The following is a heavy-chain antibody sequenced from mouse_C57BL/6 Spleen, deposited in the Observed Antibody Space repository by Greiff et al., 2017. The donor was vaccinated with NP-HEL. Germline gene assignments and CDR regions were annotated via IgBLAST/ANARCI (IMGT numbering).Heavy chain of an antibody. CDR1: GFNIKNTY. CDR3: ARPDDGYLAWFAY. V-gene: IGHV14-3*01. CDR2: IDPANGNT. Sequence: EVMLVESVAELVRPGASVKLSCTASGFNIKNTYMHWVKQRPEQGLEWIGRIDPANGNTKYAPKFQGKATITADTSSNTAYLQLSSLTSEDTAIYYCARPDDGYLAWFAYWGQGTLVTVSA. D-gene: IGHD2-3*01. J-gene: IGHJ3*01.